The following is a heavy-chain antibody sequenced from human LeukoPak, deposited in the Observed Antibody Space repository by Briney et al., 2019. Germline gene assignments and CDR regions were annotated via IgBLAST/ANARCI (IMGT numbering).Heavy chain of an antibody. CDR2: IRYDGSNK. CDR3: AKDQIAAFDY. V-gene: IGHV3-30*02. Sequence: GGSLRLSCAASGFTFSSYGMHWVRQAPGKGLEWVAFIRYDGSNKYYADSVKGRLTISRDNSKNTLYLQMNSLRAEDTAVHYCAKDQIAAFDYWGQGTLVTVSS. D-gene: IGHD6-6*01. J-gene: IGHJ4*02. CDR1: GFTFSSYG.